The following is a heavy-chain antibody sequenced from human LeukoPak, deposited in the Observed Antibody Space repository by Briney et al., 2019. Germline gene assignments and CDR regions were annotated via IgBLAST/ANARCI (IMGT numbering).Heavy chain of an antibody. CDR2: IYYSGST. J-gene: IGHJ3*02. CDR1: GGSLSNYY. V-gene: IGHV4-59*01. Sequence: PSETLSLTCTVSGGSLSNYYWSWIRQPPGKGLEWIGDIYYSGSTNYNPSLKSRVTISLATSKNQFSLNLRSVTAADTAVYYCAGGARTAFDIWDQGTMVPVSS. D-gene: IGHD1-1*01. CDR3: AGGARTAFDI.